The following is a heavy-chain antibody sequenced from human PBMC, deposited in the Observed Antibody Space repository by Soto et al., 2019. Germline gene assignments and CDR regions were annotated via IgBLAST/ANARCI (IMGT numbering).Heavy chain of an antibody. CDR2: ISSSSMI. CDR1: RFTFSTYS. J-gene: IGHJ4*02. D-gene: IGHD3-10*01. V-gene: IGHV3-48*01. Sequence: GSLRLSCEASRFTFSTYSMNWVRQAPGKGLEWVSYISSSSMIYYADSVKGRFTISRDNAKNSLYLQMNSLRAEDTAVYYCARALELWGQGTLVTVSS. CDR3: ARALEL.